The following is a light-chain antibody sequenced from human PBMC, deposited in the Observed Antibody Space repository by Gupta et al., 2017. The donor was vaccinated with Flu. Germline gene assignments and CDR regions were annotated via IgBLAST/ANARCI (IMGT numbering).Light chain of an antibody. CDR2: SNN. J-gene: IGLJ2*01. Sequence: QSGLTQPPSASATPGQRVTIPCSGSSSNIGRNTVTWYQQLPGTAPKLLMYSNNERPSGVPDRFSGSKSGTSASLAISGLQSEDEADYHCAAWDDSLNGVVLGGGTKLTVL. CDR1: SSNIGRNT. CDR3: AAWDDSLNGVV. V-gene: IGLV1-44*01.